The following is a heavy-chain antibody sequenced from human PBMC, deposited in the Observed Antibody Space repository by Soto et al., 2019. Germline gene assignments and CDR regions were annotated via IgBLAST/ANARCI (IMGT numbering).Heavy chain of an antibody. CDR1: GGSISSGGYY. CDR2: IYYSGST. J-gene: IGHJ3*02. D-gene: IGHD4-17*01. Sequence: QVQLQESGPGLVKPSQTLSLTCTVSGGSISSGGYYWSWIRQHPGKGLEWIGYIYYSGSTYYNPSLNSRVTISVDTSKNQFSLKLSSVTAADTAVYYCARDNESNGDSVGGAFDIWGQGTMVTVSS. CDR3: ARDNESNGDSVGGAFDI. V-gene: IGHV4-31*03.